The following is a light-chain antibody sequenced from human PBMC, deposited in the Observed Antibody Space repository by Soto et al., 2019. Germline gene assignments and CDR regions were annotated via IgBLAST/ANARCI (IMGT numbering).Light chain of an antibody. J-gene: IGKJ4*01. CDR2: DAS. Sequence: EIVLTHPPGTLSFSQVESATLSSSASQSVSSSYLAWYQQKPGQAPRLLIYDASNRDTGIPDRFSGSGSGPDFTLTISRLEPEDFAVYYCHYYGGSPTFGGGTKVDI. CDR3: HYYGGSPT. V-gene: IGKV3-20*01. CDR1: QSVSSSY.